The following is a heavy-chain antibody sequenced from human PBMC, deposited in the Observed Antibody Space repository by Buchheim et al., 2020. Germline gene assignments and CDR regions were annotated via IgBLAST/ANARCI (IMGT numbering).Heavy chain of an antibody. CDR3: AKDHGLRFLEWSIIDY. CDR2: ISYAGSNE. CDR1: GFTFSSYG. D-gene: IGHD3-3*01. J-gene: IGHJ4*02. V-gene: IGHV3-30*18. Sequence: QVQLVESGGGVVQPGRSLRLSCAASGFTFSSYGMHWVRQAPGKGLEWVAVISYAGSNEYYADSVKGRFIISRDNSKNTLYLQMNSLRAEDTAVYYCAKDHGLRFLEWSIIDYWGQGTL.